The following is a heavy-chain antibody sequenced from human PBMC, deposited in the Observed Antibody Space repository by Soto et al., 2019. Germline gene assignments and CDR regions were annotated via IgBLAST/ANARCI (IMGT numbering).Heavy chain of an antibody. CDR2: IYYSGST. CDR1: GGSISSGGYY. J-gene: IGHJ5*02. D-gene: IGHD3-22*01. CDR3: ARDYDSSGYYSRGFDP. V-gene: IGHV4-31*03. Sequence: PSETLSLTCTVSGGSISSGGYYWSWIRQHPGKGLEWIGYIYYSGSTYYNPSLKSRVTISVDTSKNHFSLKLSSVTAADTAVFYCARDYDSSGYYSRGFDPWGQGTLVTVSS.